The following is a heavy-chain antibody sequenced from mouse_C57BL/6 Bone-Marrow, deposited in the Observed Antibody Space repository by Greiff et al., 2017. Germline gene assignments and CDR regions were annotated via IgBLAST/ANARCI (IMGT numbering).Heavy chain of an antibody. J-gene: IGHJ1*03. D-gene: IGHD4-1*01. V-gene: IGHV3-6*01. CDR1: GYSITSGYY. Sequence: EVQLVESGPGLVKPSQSLSLTCSVTGYSITSGYYWNWIRQFPGNKLEWMGYISYDGSNNYNPSLKNRISITRDTSKNQFFLKLNSVTTEDTATYYCARDWGNWGYFDVWGTGTTVTVSS. CDR3: ARDWGNWGYFDV. CDR2: ISYDGSN.